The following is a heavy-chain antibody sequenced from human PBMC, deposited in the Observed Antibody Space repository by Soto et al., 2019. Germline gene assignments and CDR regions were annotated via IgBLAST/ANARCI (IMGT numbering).Heavy chain of an antibody. CDR3: ARERIMITFGGVIDPYYYYYGMDV. CDR1: GFTFSSYA. J-gene: IGHJ6*02. Sequence: QVQLVESGGGVVQPGRSLRLSCAASGFTFSSYAMHWVRQAPGKGLEWVAVISYDGSNKYYADSVKGRFTISRDNSKNPLYLQMKILRAEDTAVYYCARERIMITFGGVIDPYYYYYGMDVWGQGTTVTVSS. V-gene: IGHV3-30-3*01. D-gene: IGHD3-16*02. CDR2: ISYDGSNK.